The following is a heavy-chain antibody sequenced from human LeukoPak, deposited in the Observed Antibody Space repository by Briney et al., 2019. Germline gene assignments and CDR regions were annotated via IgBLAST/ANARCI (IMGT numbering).Heavy chain of an antibody. D-gene: IGHD2-21*01. Sequence: ASVKVSCKASGGTFSSYAISWVRQAPGQGFEWMGRIIPIFGTANYAQKFQGRVTITTDESTSTAYMELSSLRSEDTAVYYCAREYSHWYFDLWGRGTLVTVSS. CDR2: IIPIFGTA. J-gene: IGHJ2*01. V-gene: IGHV1-69*05. CDR1: GGTFSSYA. CDR3: AREYSHWYFDL.